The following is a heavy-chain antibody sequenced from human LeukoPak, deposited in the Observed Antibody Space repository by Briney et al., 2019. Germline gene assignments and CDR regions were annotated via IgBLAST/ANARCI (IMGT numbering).Heavy chain of an antibody. CDR3: ARSGVANDY. J-gene: IGHJ4*02. V-gene: IGHV1-69*02. CDR2: IIPILGIA. D-gene: IGHD3-3*01. Sequence: ASVKVSCKASGGTFSSYTISWVRQAPGQGLEWMGRIIPILGIANYAQKFQGRVTITADKSTSTAYLELSSLRSEDPAVYSCARSGVANDYWGQGTLVTVSS. CDR1: GGTFSSYT.